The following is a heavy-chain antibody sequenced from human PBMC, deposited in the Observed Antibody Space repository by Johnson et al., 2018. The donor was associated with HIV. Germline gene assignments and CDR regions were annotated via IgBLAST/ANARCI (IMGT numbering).Heavy chain of an antibody. CDR2: INWNGGRT. V-gene: IGHV3-20*04. CDR3: ARGGVGDVFDI. D-gene: IGHD1-26*01. CDR1: GFTFSDYA. J-gene: IGHJ3*02. Sequence: VQLVESGGGVVQPGRSLRLSCAASGFTFSDYAMHWVRQAPGKGLEWISTINWNGGRTGYVDSLKGRFTISRDNAKNTLYLQMNSLRAEDTAVYYCARGGVGDVFDIWGQGTMVTVSS.